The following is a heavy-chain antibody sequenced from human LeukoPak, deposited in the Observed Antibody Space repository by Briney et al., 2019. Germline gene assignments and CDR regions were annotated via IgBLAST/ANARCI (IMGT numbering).Heavy chain of an antibody. CDR2: FYYSGST. CDR1: VGAMRRHY. D-gene: IGHD6-19*01. V-gene: IGHV4-59*11. J-gene: IGHJ6*03. CDR3: ARTRTVAKYYYYMDF. Sequence: PSATLSLPGTVCVGAMRRHYWSWTREPPGKGLGWMGDFYYSGSTNYNPSLKGRVTISVDTSKNQFSLKLSSVTAADTAVYYCARTRTVAKYYYYMDFWGKGTTVTVSS.